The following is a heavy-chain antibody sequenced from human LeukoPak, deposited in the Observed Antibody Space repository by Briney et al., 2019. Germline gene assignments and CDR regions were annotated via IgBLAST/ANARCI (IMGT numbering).Heavy chain of an antibody. J-gene: IGHJ6*02. CDR1: GGSISGYY. CDR3: ARDFGAGSYRYGMDV. V-gene: IGHV4-59*01. CDR2: VYHSETT. D-gene: IGHD3-10*01. Sequence: SETLSLTCSVSGGSISGYYWSWIRQSPRKGMEWIGYVYHSETTNYNPSLKSRVTISADTSKNQLSLKLTSVTAADTAVYYCARDFGAGSYRYGMDVWGQGTTVTVSS.